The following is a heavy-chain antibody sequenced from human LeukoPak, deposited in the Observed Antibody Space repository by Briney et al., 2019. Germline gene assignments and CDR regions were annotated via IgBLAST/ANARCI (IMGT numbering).Heavy chain of an antibody. V-gene: IGHV3-7*01. Sequence: HSGGSLRLSCAASGFTFSNYWMSWVRQAPGKGLEWVANIKQDGSEKYYVDSVRGRFTISRDNAKNSLYLQMNSLRAEDTAVYYCARGLMVRGVIHYYYYYGMDVWGQGTTGTLSS. J-gene: IGHJ6*02. CDR1: GFTFSNYW. CDR3: ARGLMVRGVIHYYYYYGMDV. CDR2: IKQDGSEK. D-gene: IGHD3-10*01.